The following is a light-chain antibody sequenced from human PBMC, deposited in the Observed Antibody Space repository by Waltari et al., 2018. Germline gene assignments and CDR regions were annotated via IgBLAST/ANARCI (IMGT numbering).Light chain of an antibody. CDR1: DIRDHT. CDR3: QVWDGDADHPV. V-gene: IGLV3-21*03. CDR2: DDT. J-gene: IGLJ2*01. Sequence: YELTQPPSVSVAPGKTPKLSCGGHDIRDHTVHWYQQKPGQAPVPFIYDDTVRPAGIPKRISGSDTATLTIARVEAGDEAVYYCQVWDGDADHPVFGGGTKLTVL.